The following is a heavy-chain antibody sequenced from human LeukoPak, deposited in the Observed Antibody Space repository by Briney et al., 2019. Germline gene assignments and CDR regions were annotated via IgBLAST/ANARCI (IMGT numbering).Heavy chain of an antibody. CDR3: AKDLGYSSGLTDY. CDR2: ISYDGSNK. D-gene: IGHD6-19*01. V-gene: IGHV3-30-3*01. Sequence: GGSLRLSCAASGFTFSSYAMHWVRQAPGKGLEWVAVISYDGSNKYYADSVKGRFTISRDNSKNTLYLQMNSLRAEDTAVYYCAKDLGYSSGLTDYWGQGTLVTVSS. J-gene: IGHJ4*02. CDR1: GFTFSSYA.